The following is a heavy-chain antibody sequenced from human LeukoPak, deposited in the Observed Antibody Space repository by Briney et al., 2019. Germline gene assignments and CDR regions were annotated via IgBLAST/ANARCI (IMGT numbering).Heavy chain of an antibody. D-gene: IGHD2-15*01. CDR3: AKDCSPSNWFDP. J-gene: IGHJ5*02. Sequence: GGSLRLSCAASGFTFSSYGMHWVRQAPGKGLEWVAFIRYDGSNKYYADSVKGRFTISRDNSKNTLYLQMNSLRAEDTAVYYCAKDCSPSNWFDPWGQGTLVTVSS. CDR2: IRYDGSNK. V-gene: IGHV3-30*02. CDR1: GFTFSSYG.